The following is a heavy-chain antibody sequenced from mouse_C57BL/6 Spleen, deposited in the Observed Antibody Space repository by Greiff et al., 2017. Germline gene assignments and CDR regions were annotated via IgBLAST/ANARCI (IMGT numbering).Heavy chain of an antibody. J-gene: IGHJ3*01. Sequence: QVQLQQSGAELARPGASVKLSCKASGYTFTSYGISWVKQRTGQGLEWIGEIYPRSGNTYYNEKFKGKATLTADKSSSTAYMELRSLTSEDSAVYFCAREEHGVAYWGQGTLVTVSA. CDR1: GYTFTSYG. CDR2: IYPRSGNT. V-gene: IGHV1-81*01. CDR3: AREEHGVAY. D-gene: IGHD1-2*01.